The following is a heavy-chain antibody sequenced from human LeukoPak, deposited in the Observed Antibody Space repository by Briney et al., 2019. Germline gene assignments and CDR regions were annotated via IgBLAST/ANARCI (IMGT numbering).Heavy chain of an antibody. V-gene: IGHV3-64*01. Sequence: GGSLRLSCAASGFTFSSYPMHWVRQAPGKGLEYVSAINTNGGTTFYANSVKDIFTISRDNSKNTLYLQMGSLRPEDMAVYYCARGRSGAAARYLDLWGRGTLVTVSS. CDR1: GFTFSSYP. CDR3: ARGRSGAAARYLDL. J-gene: IGHJ2*01. D-gene: IGHD6-13*01. CDR2: INTNGGTT.